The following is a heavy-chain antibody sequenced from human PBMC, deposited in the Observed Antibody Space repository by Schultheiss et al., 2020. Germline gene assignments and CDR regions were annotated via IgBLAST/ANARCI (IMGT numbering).Heavy chain of an antibody. V-gene: IGHV3-13*01. D-gene: IGHD3-22*01. CDR3: ARDSGYYDSSGYYSY. J-gene: IGHJ4*02. Sequence: GGSLRLSCAASGFTFSSYDMHWVRQATGKGLEWVSAIGTAGDTYYPGSVKGRFTISRDNAKNTLYLQMNSLRAEDTAVYYCARDSGYYDSSGYYSYWGQGTLVTVSS. CDR2: IGTAGDT. CDR1: GFTFSSYD.